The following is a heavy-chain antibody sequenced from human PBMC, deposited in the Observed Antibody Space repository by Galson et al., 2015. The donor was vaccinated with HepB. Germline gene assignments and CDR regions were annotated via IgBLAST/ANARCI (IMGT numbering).Heavy chain of an antibody. D-gene: IGHD3-10*01. J-gene: IGHJ3*02. CDR2: ISYDGSNK. Sequence: SLRLSCEASGFTFSSYAMHWVRQAPGKGLEWVAVISYDGSNKYYADSVKGRFTISRDNSKNTLYLQMNSLRAEDTAVYYCARDGGIYGSGSYLDAFDIWGQGTMVTVSS. CDR3: ARDGGIYGSGSYLDAFDI. V-gene: IGHV3-30*04. CDR1: GFTFSSYA.